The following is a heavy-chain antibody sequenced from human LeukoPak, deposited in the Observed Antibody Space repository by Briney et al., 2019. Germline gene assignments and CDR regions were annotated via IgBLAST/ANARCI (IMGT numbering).Heavy chain of an antibody. CDR1: GYTFTGYY. CDR3: ARDRRGYDWLLYWYFDL. D-gene: IGHD5-12*01. Sequence: ASVKVSCKASGYTFTGYYMHWVRQAPGQGLEWMGWINPNSGDTNYAQKFQGRVTMTRDTSISTAYMELSRLKFDDTAVYYCARDRRGYDWLLYWYFDLWGRGTLVTVSS. V-gene: IGHV1-2*02. J-gene: IGHJ2*01. CDR2: INPNSGDT.